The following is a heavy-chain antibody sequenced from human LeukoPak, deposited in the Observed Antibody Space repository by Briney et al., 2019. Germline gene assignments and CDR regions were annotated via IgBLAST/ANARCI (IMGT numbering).Heavy chain of an antibody. D-gene: IGHD3-10*01. V-gene: IGHV4-30-4*01. J-gene: IGHJ4*02. CDR2: IYYSGST. CDR1: GDSISSGDYY. CDR3: ARGLRRASGEPNASY. Sequence: SETLSLTCTVSGDSISSGDYYWSWIRQPPGKGLEWIGYIYYSGSTYYNPSLKSRVTISVDTSKNQFSLKLSSVTAADTAVYYCARGLRRASGEPNASYWGQGTLVTVSS.